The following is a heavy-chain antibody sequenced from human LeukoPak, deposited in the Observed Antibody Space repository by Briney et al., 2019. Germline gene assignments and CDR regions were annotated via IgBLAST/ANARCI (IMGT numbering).Heavy chain of an antibody. CDR1: GDSISSGDYY. D-gene: IGHD1-1*01. J-gene: IGHJ6*03. CDR2: IYTSGST. V-gene: IGHV4-61*02. Sequence: PSETLSLTCTVSGDSISSGDYYWSWIRQPAGKGLEWIGRIYTSGSTNYNPSLKSRVTMSVDTSKNQFSLKLSSVTAADTAVYYCARVWYNLREGDMVGNYYYMDVWGKGTTVTISS. CDR3: ARVWYNLREGDMVGNYYYMDV.